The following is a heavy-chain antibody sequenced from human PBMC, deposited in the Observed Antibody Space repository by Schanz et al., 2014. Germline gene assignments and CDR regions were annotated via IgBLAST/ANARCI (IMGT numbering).Heavy chain of an antibody. CDR2: IGYLGDT. V-gene: IGHV3-13*01. J-gene: IGHJ6*02. D-gene: IGHD2-15*01. CDR1: GFTLSNSD. CDR3: AKARRKSNCSGGRCFHCSYYGMDV. Sequence: VQLVESGGGVVQPGRSLRLSCAASGFTLSNSDMHWVRQGTGKGLEWVSTIGYLGDTYYPDSVKGRFTISRDNSKNILYLQMNSLRAEDTAVYYCAKARRKSNCSGGRCFHCSYYGMDVWGQGTTVTVSS.